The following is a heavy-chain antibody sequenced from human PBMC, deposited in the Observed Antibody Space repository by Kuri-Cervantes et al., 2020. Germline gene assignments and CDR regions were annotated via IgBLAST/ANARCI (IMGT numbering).Heavy chain of an antibody. CDR1: GGTFSSYA. V-gene: IGHV1-69*06. CDR2: IIPIFGTA. Sequence: SVKVSCKASGGTFSSYAISWVRQAPGQGLEWMGGIIPIFGTANYAQKFQGRVTITADKSTSTAYMELSSLRSEGTAVYYCARAAGITGTTGWSHYYYYYYMDVWGKGTTVTVSS. D-gene: IGHD1-7*01. J-gene: IGHJ6*03. CDR3: ARAAGITGTTGWSHYYYYYYMDV.